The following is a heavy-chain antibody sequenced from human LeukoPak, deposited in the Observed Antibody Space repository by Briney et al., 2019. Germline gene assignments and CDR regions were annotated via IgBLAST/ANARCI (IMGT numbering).Heavy chain of an antibody. CDR1: GYTFTVYY. CDR2: INPTTGGT. V-gene: IGHV1-2*02. Sequence: ASVKVSCKASGYTFTVYYIHRARQAPGQGLEWMSWINPTTGGTNYAQKFQGRVTMTRDTSISTAYLELSRLTFHDTAVYYCARGLGGELPPFDYWGQGTLVTVSS. CDR3: ARGLGGELPPFDY. D-gene: IGHD1-26*01. J-gene: IGHJ4*02.